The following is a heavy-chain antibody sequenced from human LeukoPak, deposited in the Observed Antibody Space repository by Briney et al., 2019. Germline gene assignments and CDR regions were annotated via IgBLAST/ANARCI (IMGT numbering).Heavy chain of an antibody. CDR2: INPNSGGT. V-gene: IGHV1-2*02. CDR3: ARGALTYCSSTSCYPYYYYGMDV. D-gene: IGHD2-2*01. CDR1: GYTFTGYY. Sequence: GGSVKVSCKASGYTFTGYYMHWVRQAPGQGLEWMGWINPNSGGTNYAQKFQGRVTMTRDTSISTAYMELSRLRSDYTAVYYCARGALTYCSSTSCYPYYYYGMDVWGQGTTVTVSS. J-gene: IGHJ6*02.